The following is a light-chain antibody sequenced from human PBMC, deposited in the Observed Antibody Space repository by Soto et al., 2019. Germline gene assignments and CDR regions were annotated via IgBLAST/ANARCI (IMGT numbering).Light chain of an antibody. CDR3: QQYASSVT. V-gene: IGKV3-20*01. CDR2: GAS. CDR1: QSFSSTF. Sequence: EILLTQSPDSLSLSPGDRATLSCRASQSFSSTFFAWYQQKPGQAPRLLIYGASSRATGIPDRFSGSGSGTDSTLTISRLEPEDFAVYYCQQYASSVTFGQGTKVEIK. J-gene: IGKJ1*01.